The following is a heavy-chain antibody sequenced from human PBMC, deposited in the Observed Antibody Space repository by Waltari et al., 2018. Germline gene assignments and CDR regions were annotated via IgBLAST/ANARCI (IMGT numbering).Heavy chain of an antibody. V-gene: IGHV3-30*03. D-gene: IGHD1-1*01. CDR1: GFNFNDYG. Sequence: QVHLVESGGGVVQPGGSLRLSCAGDGFNFNDYGIHWVRQAPGKGLEWLAVVSFEETTQYYADSVKGRFTISRDKSMNTVYLEMNSLRPDDTAMYYCASVTGTGYWGQGTLVTVSS. J-gene: IGHJ4*02. CDR2: VSFEETTQ. CDR3: ASVTGTGY.